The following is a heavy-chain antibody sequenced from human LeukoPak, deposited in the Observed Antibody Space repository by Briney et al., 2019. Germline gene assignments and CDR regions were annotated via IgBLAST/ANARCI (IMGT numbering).Heavy chain of an antibody. CDR2: INTNTGNP. CDR1: GYTFTSYA. V-gene: IGHV7-4-1*02. CDR3: ARDGGNVDTAMVDY. J-gene: IGHJ4*02. D-gene: IGHD5-18*01. Sequence: ASVKVSCKASGYTFTSYAMNWVRQAPGQGLEWMGWINTNTGNPTYAQGFTGRFVFPLDTSVSTAYLQISSLKAEDTAVYYCARDGGNVDTAMVDYWGQGTLVTVSS.